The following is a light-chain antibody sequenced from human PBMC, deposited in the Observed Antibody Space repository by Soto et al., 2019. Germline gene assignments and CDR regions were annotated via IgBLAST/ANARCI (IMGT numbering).Light chain of an antibody. CDR2: GNS. J-gene: IGLJ1*01. V-gene: IGLV1-40*01. Sequence: QSVLTQPPSVSGAPGQRVTISCTGSSSNIGAGYDVHGYQQLPGTAPKLLIYGNSNRPSGVPDRFSGSKSGTSASLAITGLQAEDEADYYCQSYDSSLSGYVFGTGTNVTVL. CDR1: SSNIGAGYD. CDR3: QSYDSSLSGYV.